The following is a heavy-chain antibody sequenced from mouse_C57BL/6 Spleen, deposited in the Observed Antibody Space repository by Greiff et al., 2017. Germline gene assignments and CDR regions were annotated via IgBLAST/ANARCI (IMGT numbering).Heavy chain of an antibody. D-gene: IGHD1-1*01. Sequence: QVQLKQSGPELVKPGASVKISCKASGYAFSSSWMNWVKQRPGKGLEWIGRIYPGDGDTNYNRKFKGKATLTADKSSSAAYMQLSSLTSEDSAVYFCESPITAVGGSFAYWGQGTLVTVSA. CDR3: ESPITAVGGSFAY. J-gene: IGHJ3*01. CDR1: GYAFSSSW. CDR2: IYPGDGDT. V-gene: IGHV1-82*01.